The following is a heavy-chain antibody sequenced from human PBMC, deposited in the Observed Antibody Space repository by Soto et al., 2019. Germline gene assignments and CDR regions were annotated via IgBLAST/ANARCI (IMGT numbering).Heavy chain of an antibody. J-gene: IGHJ5*02. CDR3: ARLYCSSSTCDSWFDP. D-gene: IGHD2-2*01. CDR1: GYTFTTFW. CDR2: IDPRDSYT. V-gene: IGHV5-10-1*01. Sequence: LKISCSGFGYTFTTFWISWVRQMPGRGLEWMGRIDPRDSYTNYSPSFQGHVTISGDKSISTVYLQWASLKASDTAMYYCARLYCSSSTCDSWFDPWGQGTLVTVSS.